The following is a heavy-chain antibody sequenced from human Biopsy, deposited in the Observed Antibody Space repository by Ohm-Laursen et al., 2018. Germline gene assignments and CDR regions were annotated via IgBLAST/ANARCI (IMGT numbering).Heavy chain of an antibody. V-gene: IGHV1-69*10. CDR2: IIAVSGLV. Sequence: GASVKVSCKASGGTFSNYAISWVRQAPGEGLEWMEGIIAVSGLVNYAPKFQGRVSITADKSTTTAYMELSNLKSEDTAVYYCATPFQYYDSWGGYPPFDHWGQGTLVTVSS. CDR1: GGTFSNYA. CDR3: ATPFQYYDSWGGYPPFDH. D-gene: IGHD3-3*01. J-gene: IGHJ4*02.